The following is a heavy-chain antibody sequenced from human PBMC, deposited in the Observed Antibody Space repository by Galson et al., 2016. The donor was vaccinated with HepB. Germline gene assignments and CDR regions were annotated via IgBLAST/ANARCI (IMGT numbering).Heavy chain of an antibody. J-gene: IGHJ3*02. V-gene: IGHV3-7*01. CDR3: ARAIYGDWGSDAFDI. CDR2: IKQDGSEK. Sequence: SLRLSCAASGFTFSNYWMSWVRQAPGKGLEWVANIKQDGSEKHYVDSVKGRFTISRDYVKNSLYLQMSTLRAEDTAVYYCARAIYGDWGSDAFDIWGQGTMVTVSS. CDR1: GFTFSNYW. D-gene: IGHD4-17*01.